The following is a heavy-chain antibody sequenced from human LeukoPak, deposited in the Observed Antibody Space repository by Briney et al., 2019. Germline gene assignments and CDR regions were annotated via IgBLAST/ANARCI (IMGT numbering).Heavy chain of an antibody. CDR2: IYPGDSDT. V-gene: IGHV5-51*01. Sequence: GESLQISCKGSGYSFTSYWIGWVRQMPGKGLEWMGIIYPGDSDTRYSPSFQGQVTISADKSISTAYLQWSSLKASDAAMYYCARRRLTTVTFFDYWGQGTLVTVSS. J-gene: IGHJ4*02. CDR3: ARRRLTTVTFFDY. CDR1: GYSFTSYW. D-gene: IGHD4-17*01.